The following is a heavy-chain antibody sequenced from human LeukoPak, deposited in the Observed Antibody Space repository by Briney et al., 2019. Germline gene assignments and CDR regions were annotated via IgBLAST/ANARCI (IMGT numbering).Heavy chain of an antibody. CDR2: ISSSSSPI. D-gene: IGHD2-21*01. CDR3: ARDGADIIVVVPAPPDY. CDR1: GFTFSSYS. J-gene: IGHJ4*02. Sequence: PGGSLRLSCAASGFTFSSYSMNWVRQAPGKGLEWVSYISSSSSPIYYADCVKGRFTISRDNSKNTLYLQMNSLRAEDTAVYYCARDGADIIVVVPAPPDYWGQGTLVTVSS. V-gene: IGHV3-48*01.